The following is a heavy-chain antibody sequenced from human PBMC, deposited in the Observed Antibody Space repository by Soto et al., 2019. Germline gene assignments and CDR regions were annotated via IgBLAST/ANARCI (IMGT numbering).Heavy chain of an antibody. J-gene: IGHJ4*02. CDR3: ARSLFVASTDTEPFDS. V-gene: IGHV3-23*01. CDR1: GFTFSSYA. Sequence: GGSLRLSCAASGFTFSSYAMSWVRQAPGKGLEWVSAISGGGNDRFYADSVRGRFTISRDNSRNTLYLHMNSLRAEDTAVHYCARSLFVASTDTEPFDSWGQGTLVTVSS. CDR2: ISGGGNDR. D-gene: IGHD6-13*01.